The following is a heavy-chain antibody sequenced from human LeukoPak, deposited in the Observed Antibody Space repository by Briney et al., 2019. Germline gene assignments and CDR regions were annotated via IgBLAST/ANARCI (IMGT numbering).Heavy chain of an antibody. CDR2: IYTSGST. V-gene: IGHV4-61*02. CDR3: ARERYSGSYGY. CDR1: GGSISSGSYY. Sequence: SETLSLTCTVSGGSISSGSYYWSWIRQPARKGLEWIGRIYTSGSTNYNPSLKSRVTISVDTSKNQFSLKLGSVTAADTAVYYCARERYSGSYGYWGQGTLVTVSS. J-gene: IGHJ4*02. D-gene: IGHD1-26*01.